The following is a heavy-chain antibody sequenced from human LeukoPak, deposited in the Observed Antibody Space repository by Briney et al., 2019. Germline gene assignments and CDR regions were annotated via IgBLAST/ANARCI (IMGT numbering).Heavy chain of an antibody. Sequence: SETLSLTCTVSGGSISSGGYYWSWIRQPPGKGLEWIGYIYHSGSTYYNPSLKSRVTISVDRSKNQFSLKLSSVTAADTAVYYCARGQWELRVGLGYWGQGTLVTVSS. J-gene: IGHJ4*02. CDR1: GGSISSGGYY. CDR3: ARGQWELRVGLGY. CDR2: IYHSGST. V-gene: IGHV4-30-2*01. D-gene: IGHD1-26*01.